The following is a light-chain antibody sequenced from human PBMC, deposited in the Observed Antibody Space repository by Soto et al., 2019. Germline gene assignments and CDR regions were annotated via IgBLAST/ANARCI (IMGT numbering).Light chain of an antibody. CDR2: DVS. CDR1: SSDVGGYNY. V-gene: IGLV2-11*01. CDR3: CSYAGNYTWV. Sequence: QSALTQPRSVSGSPGQSVTISCTGTSSDVGGYNYVSRYQQHPGKAPKLMIYDVSKRPSGVPDRFSGSKSGNTASLTISGLQAEDEADYYCCSYAGNYTWVFGGGTKLTVL. J-gene: IGLJ2*01.